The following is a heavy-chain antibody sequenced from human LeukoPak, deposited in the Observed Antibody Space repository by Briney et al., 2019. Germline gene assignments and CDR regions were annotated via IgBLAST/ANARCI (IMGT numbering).Heavy chain of an antibody. CDR1: GGSFSGYY. Sequence: SETLSLTCVVYGGSFSGYYWSWIHQPPGKGLEWIGGINHSGSTNYNPSLKSRVTISVDTSKNQFSLKLSSVTAADTAVYYCAGRYHDYVWGSYRPKPFDYWGQGTLVTVSS. V-gene: IGHV4-34*01. CDR2: INHSGST. D-gene: IGHD3-16*02. J-gene: IGHJ4*02. CDR3: AGRYHDYVWGSYRPKPFDY.